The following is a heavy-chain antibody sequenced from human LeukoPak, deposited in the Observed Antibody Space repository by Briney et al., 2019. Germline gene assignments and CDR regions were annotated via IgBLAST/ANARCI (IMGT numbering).Heavy chain of an antibody. D-gene: IGHD6-13*01. CDR3: ARYSLSREDFQD. Sequence: SETLSLTCVVSGGSVNSGGYSWSWVRQPPGKGLEWIGYIYDTESTLYNPSLESRLTISIDTSKNQFSLRLSSVTAADTAVYFCARYSLSREDFQDWGQGTLVTVSS. CDR1: GGSVNSGGYS. J-gene: IGHJ1*01. CDR2: IYDTEST. V-gene: IGHV4-30-4*07.